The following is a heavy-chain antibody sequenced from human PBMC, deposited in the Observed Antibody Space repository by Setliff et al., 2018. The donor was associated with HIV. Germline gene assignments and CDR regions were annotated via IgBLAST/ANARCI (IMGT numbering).Heavy chain of an antibody. CDR2: IYTSGST. D-gene: IGHD3-16*02. CDR1: GGSISIGSYY. CDR3: AREREDDYVWGSYRYRDAFDI. J-gene: IGHJ3*02. V-gene: IGHV4-61*02. Sequence: LSLTCTVSGGSISIGSYYWSWIRQPAGKGLEWIGRIYTSGSTNYNPSLKSRVTISVDTSKNQFSLKLSSVTAADTAVYYCAREREDDYVWGSYRYRDAFDIWGQGTMVTV.